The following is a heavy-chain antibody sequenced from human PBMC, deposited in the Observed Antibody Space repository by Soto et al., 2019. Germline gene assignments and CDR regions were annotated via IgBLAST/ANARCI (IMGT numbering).Heavy chain of an antibody. CDR3: AREFGRYCSSTSCYSSIAFDI. CDR2: IYYSGST. D-gene: IGHD2-2*01. Sequence: PSETLSLTCTVSGGSISSGGYYWSWIRQHPGKGLEWIGYIYYSGSTYYNPSLKSRVTISVDTSKNQFSLKLSSVTAADTAVYYCAREFGRYCSSTSCYSSIAFDIWGQGTMVTVSS. V-gene: IGHV4-31*03. J-gene: IGHJ3*02. CDR1: GGSISSGGYY.